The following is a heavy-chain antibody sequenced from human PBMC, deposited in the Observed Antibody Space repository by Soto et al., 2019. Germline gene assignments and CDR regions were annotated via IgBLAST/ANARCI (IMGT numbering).Heavy chain of an antibody. J-gene: IGHJ5*02. CDR2: IYYSGST. CDR1: GGSISSSSYY. V-gene: IGHV4-39*01. D-gene: IGHD3-3*01. Sequence: QLQLQESGPGLVKPSETLSLTCTVSGGSISSSSYYWGWIRQPPGKGLEWIGSIYYSGSTYYNPYLKSRVTISVDTSKNQFSLKLSSVTAADTAVYYCARSITIFGVVSWFDPWGQGTLVTVSS. CDR3: ARSITIFGVVSWFDP.